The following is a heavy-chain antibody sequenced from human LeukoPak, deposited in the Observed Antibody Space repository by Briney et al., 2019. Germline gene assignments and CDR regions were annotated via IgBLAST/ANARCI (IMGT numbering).Heavy chain of an antibody. CDR3: AKLLRGVVVPSYDY. Sequence: GGSLRLSCAASGFTFSTYAMSWVRQAPGEGLEWVTEISDSGGSTIYADSVRGRLPISRDNSKNTAYLQVDSLSAEDTAVYYCAKLLRGVVVPSYDYWGQGTVVTVSS. J-gene: IGHJ4*02. D-gene: IGHD3-10*01. CDR1: GFTFSTYA. V-gene: IGHV3-23*01. CDR2: ISDSGGST.